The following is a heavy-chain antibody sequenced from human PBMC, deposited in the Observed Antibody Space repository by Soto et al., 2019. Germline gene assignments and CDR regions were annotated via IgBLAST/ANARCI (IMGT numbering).Heavy chain of an antibody. D-gene: IGHD2-2*01. CDR3: AKKLPEAGAHFAFDI. J-gene: IGHJ3*02. CDR2: IPGSADST. CDR1: GFTFSSYA. Sequence: LRLSCAASGFTFSSYAMSWVRQAPGKGLEWVSAIPGSADSTYYADSVKGRFTISRDNSKNTLYLQMNSLRAEDTAVYYCAKKLPEAGAHFAFDIWGHGTMVTVSS. V-gene: IGHV3-23*01.